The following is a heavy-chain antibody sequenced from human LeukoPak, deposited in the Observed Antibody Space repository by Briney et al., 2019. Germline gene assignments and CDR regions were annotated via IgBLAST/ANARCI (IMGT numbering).Heavy chain of an antibody. CDR2: IYYSGTT. CDR1: GGSISSGNYY. V-gene: IGHV4-30-4*01. Sequence: SETLSLTCTVSGGSISSGNYYWSWIRQPPGKGLEWIAYIYYSGTTYYNPSLKSRVTISVDTSKNQFSLKLSSVTAADTAVYYCARGRSSIWDFYYRGQGTLVTVSS. CDR3: ARGRSSIWDFYY. D-gene: IGHD3-3*02. J-gene: IGHJ4*02.